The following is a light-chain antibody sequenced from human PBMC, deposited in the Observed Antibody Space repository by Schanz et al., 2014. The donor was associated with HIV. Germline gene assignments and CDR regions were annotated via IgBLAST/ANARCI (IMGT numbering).Light chain of an antibody. Sequence: DIQLTQSPSTLSASVGDRVTITCRASQDIRARLAWYQQKPGKAPNLLIFQASTLNTGVPSRFSGSGSGTQFTLTISSLQPEDFATYYCLQDYNYRWTFGQGTKVEIK. CDR3: LQDYNYRWT. CDR1: QDIRAR. CDR2: QAS. J-gene: IGKJ1*01. V-gene: IGKV1-5*03.